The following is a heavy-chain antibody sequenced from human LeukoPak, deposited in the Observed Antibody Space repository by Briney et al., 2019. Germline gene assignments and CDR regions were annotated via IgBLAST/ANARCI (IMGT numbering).Heavy chain of an antibody. J-gene: IGHJ6*02. CDR3: ARHAYYDFWSGYYNYYYYYGMDV. CDR2: FDPEDGET. Sequence: ASVKVSCKVSGYTLTEISMHWVRQAPGKGLEWMGGFDPEDGETIYAQKFQGRVTMTEDTSTDTAYMELSSLRSEDTAVYYCARHAYYDFWSGYYNYYYYYGMDVWGQGTTVTVSS. D-gene: IGHD3-3*01. V-gene: IGHV1-24*01. CDR1: GYTLTEIS.